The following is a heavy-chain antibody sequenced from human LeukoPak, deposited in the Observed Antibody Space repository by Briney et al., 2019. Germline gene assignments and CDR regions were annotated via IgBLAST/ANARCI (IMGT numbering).Heavy chain of an antibody. D-gene: IGHD1-7*01. CDR3: ARSRTQMTHVDY. V-gene: IGHV4-39*07. CDR1: GGSISSSSYY. J-gene: IGHJ4*02. Sequence: SETLSLTCTVSGGSISSSSYYWGWIRQPPGKGLEWIGSIYYSGSTYYNPSLKSLVTISVDTSKNQFSLKLSSVTAADTAVYYCARSRTQMTHVDYWGQGTLVTVSS. CDR2: IYYSGST.